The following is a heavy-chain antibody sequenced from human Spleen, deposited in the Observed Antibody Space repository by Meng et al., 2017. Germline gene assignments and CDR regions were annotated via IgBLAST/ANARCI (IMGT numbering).Heavy chain of an antibody. CDR3: VKARDYDVLTAPFDY. J-gene: IGHJ4*02. D-gene: IGHD3-9*01. CDR1: GFTFHDYG. CDR2: INWDGGRT. Sequence: GGSLRLSCAASGFTFHDYGMHWVRQAPGKGLEWVSLINWDGGRTYYADSVKGRFTISRDNREKSLYLQMNSLRSDDTALYYCVKARDYDVLTAPFDYWGQGTLVTVSS. V-gene: IGHV3-43D*03.